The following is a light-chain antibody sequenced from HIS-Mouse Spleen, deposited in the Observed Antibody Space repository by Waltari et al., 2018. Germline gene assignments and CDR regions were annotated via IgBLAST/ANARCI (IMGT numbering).Light chain of an antibody. CDR2: EDS. CDR1: ALPKKY. Sequence: SYELTQPPSVSVSPGQTARITCSGDALPKKYAYWYQQKSGHAPVLVIDEDSTRPSGIPERFSGSSSGTMATLTISGAQVEDEADYYCYSTDSSGNHRVFGGGTKLTVL. J-gene: IGLJ2*01. CDR3: YSTDSSGNHRV. V-gene: IGLV3-10*01.